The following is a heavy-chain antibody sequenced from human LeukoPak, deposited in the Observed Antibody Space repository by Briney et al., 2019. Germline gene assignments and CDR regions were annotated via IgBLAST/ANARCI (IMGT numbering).Heavy chain of an antibody. J-gene: IGHJ4*02. CDR3: ARDGGYYYDSSGYYFEY. V-gene: IGHV1-18*01. Sequence: ASVKVSFKASGYTFTLYGISWVRQAPGQGLEWMGWISDNNVNTNYAQKFQGRVTMSTDTSTNTAYMELRSLRSDDTAVYYCARDGGYYYDSSGYYFEYWGQGTLVTVSS. CDR2: ISDNNVNT. D-gene: IGHD3-22*01. CDR1: GYTFTLYG.